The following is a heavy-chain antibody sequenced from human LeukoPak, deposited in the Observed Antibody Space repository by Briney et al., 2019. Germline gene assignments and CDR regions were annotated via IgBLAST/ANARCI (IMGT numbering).Heavy chain of an antibody. D-gene: IGHD3-3*01. J-gene: IGHJ6*02. CDR3: ARGQEYYDFWSTSYAYYYGMDV. V-gene: IGHV1-3*01. Sequence: GASVKVSCKASGYTFTSYAMHWVRQAPGQRLEWMGWINAGNGNTKYSQKFQGRVTMTRNTSISTAYMELSSLRSEDTAVYYCARGQEYYDFWSTSYAYYYGMDVWGQGTTVTVSS. CDR2: INAGNGNT. CDR1: GYTFTSYA.